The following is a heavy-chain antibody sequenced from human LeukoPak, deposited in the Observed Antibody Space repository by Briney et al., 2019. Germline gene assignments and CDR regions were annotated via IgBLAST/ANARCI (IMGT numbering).Heavy chain of an antibody. J-gene: IGHJ4*02. CDR2: IYHSGST. Sequence: SETLSLTCTVSGYSISSGYYWGWIRPPPGKGLEWIGIIYHSGSTYYNPSLKSRVTISVDTSKNQFSLKLSSVTAADTAVYYCARDLYDILTGYPYYSDYWGQGTLVTVSS. CDR1: GYSISSGYY. D-gene: IGHD3-9*01. CDR3: ARDLYDILTGYPYYSDY. V-gene: IGHV4-38-2*02.